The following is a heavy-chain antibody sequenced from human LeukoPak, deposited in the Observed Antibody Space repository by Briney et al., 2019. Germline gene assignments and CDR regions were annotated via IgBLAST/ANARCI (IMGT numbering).Heavy chain of an antibody. CDR3: ARALTWYSSGWYFGDY. CDR2: INPNSGGT. CDR1: GYTFTGYY. D-gene: IGHD6-19*01. J-gene: IGHJ4*02. V-gene: IGHV1-2*02. Sequence: RASVKVSCKASGYTFTGYYMHWVRQAPGQGLEWMGWINPNSGGTNYAQKFQGRVTMTRDTSISTAYMELSRLRSDDTAVYYCARALTWYSSGWYFGDYWGQGTLVTVSS.